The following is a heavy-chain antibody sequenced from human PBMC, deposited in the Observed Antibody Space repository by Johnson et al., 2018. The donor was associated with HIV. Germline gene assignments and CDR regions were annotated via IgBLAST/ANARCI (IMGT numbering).Heavy chain of an antibody. V-gene: IGHV3-66*01. CDR2: MYSGGST. CDR1: GFTVSSNY. Sequence: VQLVESGGGLVQPGGSLRLSCAASGFTVSSNYMSWVRQAPGKGLEWVSVMYSGGSTYYPGSVKGRCTISRDNGKNSLYLQMNSLRAEDTALYYCARRDSGSLSFDIWGQGTMVIVSS. CDR3: ARRDSGSLSFDI. J-gene: IGHJ3*02. D-gene: IGHD1-26*01.